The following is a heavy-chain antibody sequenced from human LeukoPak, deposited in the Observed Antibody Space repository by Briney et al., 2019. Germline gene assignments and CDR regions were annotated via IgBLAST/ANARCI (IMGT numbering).Heavy chain of an antibody. CDR1: GYTFTGYY. CDR2: INPNSGGT. CDR3: ARDPGYSYPKGAFDY. Sequence: ASVKVSCKASGYTFTGYYMHWVRQAPGQGLEWMGWINPNSGGTNYAQKLQGRVTMTTDTSTSTAYMELRSLRSDDTAVYYCARDPGYSYPKGAFDYWGQGTLVTVSS. J-gene: IGHJ4*02. V-gene: IGHV1-2*02. D-gene: IGHD5-18*01.